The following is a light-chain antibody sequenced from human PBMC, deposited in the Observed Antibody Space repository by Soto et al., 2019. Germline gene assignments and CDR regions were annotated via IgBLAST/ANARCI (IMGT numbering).Light chain of an antibody. CDR3: HSYDDSLSGSG. CDR1: SSNIGANND. CDR2: GDN. V-gene: IGLV1-40*01. J-gene: IGLJ3*02. Sequence: QPVLTQPPSVSGAPGQRVIISCTGGSSNIGANNDVHWYQQTPGRAPKLLIYGDNNRPSGVPDRFSGSKSGTSASLDITGLQAEDEADYYCHSYDDSLSGSGFGGGTKLTVL.